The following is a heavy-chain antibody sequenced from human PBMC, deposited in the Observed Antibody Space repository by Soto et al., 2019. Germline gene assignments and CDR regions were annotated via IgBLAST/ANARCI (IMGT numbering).Heavy chain of an antibody. CDR2: IIPIFRTP. V-gene: IGHV1-69*01. J-gene: IGHJ5*02. CDR1: GVTFSSFA. Sequence: QVQLVQSGAEVKQPGSSVKVSCQASGVTFSSFAISWVRQARGQGLEWMGGIIPIFRTPNYAQNFQGRVTITADESTSSVYMELSRLRSEDTAVYYCARSTGSGFRPGTHRFNWFDPWGQGTLVTVSS. CDR3: ARSTGSGFRPGTHRFNWFDP. D-gene: IGHD5-12*01.